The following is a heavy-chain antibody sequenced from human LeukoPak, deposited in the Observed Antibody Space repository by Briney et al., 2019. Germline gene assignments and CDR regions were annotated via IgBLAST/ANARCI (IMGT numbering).Heavy chain of an antibody. V-gene: IGHV1-46*01. CDR3: ARDGETGYDSSGYYYNY. CDR1: GYTFTSYY. CDR2: INPSGGST. J-gene: IGHJ4*02. D-gene: IGHD3-22*01. Sequence: ASVKASCKASGYTFTSYYMHWVRQAPGQGLEWMGIINPSGGSTSYAQKFQGRVTMTRDTSTSTVYMELSSLRSEDTAVYYCARDGETGYDSSGYYYNYWGQGTLVTVSS.